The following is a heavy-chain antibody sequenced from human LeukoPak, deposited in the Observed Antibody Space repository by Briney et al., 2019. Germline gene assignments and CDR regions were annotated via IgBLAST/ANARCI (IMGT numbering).Heavy chain of an antibody. D-gene: IGHD5/OR15-5a*01. CDR1: VYTFSSYE. Sequence: PGGSLRLSCAASVYTFSSYEMTWVRQAPGKGLEWVSYISSSGNSIYYADSVKGRFTISRDNAKNSLYLQMNNLRAEDTAVYFCAREIGLRIDFWGQGTLVTVSS. V-gene: IGHV3-48*03. CDR3: AREIGLRIDF. CDR2: ISSSGNSI. J-gene: IGHJ4*02.